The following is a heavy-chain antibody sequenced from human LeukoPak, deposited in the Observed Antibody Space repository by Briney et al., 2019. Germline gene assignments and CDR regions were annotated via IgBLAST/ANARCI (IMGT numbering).Heavy chain of an antibody. D-gene: IGHD6-19*01. J-gene: IGHJ4*02. CDR3: AELVAGPPS. V-gene: IGHV1-2*02. CDR2: INPNSGGT. Sequence: ASVKVSCKASGYTFTGYYIHWVRQAPGQGLEWMGWINPNSGGTNYAQRFQGRVTMTRDTSISTAYMELNNLRSDDTAVYYCAELVAGPPSWGQGTLVTVSS. CDR1: GYTFTGYY.